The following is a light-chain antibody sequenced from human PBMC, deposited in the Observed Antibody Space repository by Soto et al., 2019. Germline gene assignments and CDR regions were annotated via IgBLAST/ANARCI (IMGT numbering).Light chain of an antibody. Sequence: EIVLTQSPGTLSLSPGERAPLSCRASQSVSSSYLAWYQQKPGQAPRLLIYGVSSRATGIPDRFSGSGSGTDFTLTISRLEPEDFAVYYCQQYGSSPHTFGQGTKLEIK. CDR2: GVS. CDR1: QSVSSSY. J-gene: IGKJ2*01. CDR3: QQYGSSPHT. V-gene: IGKV3-20*01.